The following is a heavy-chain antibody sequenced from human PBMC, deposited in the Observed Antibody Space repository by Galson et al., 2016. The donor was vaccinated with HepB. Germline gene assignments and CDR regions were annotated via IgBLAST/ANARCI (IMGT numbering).Heavy chain of an antibody. D-gene: IGHD2-15*01. CDR1: GFTFSSYG. V-gene: IGHV3-33*01. J-gene: IGHJ3*01. CDR2: IWYDGSNK. Sequence: SLRLSCAASGFTFSSYGMHWVRQAPGKGLEWVAVIWYDGSNKYYGDSVKGRFTISRDNSKNTLYLQMNSLRAEDTAVYYCRGGVLGNDVFDFWGQGTKVTVSS. CDR3: RGGVLGNDVFDF.